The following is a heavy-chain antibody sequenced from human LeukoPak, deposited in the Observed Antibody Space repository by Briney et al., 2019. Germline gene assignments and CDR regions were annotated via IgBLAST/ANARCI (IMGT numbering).Heavy chain of an antibody. CDR1: GGTFSSYA. V-gene: IGHV1-69*04. CDR3: ARVGVVDYYDSSGYYYNNWFDP. CDR2: IIPILVIA. Sequence: GASVKVSCKASGGTFSSYAISWVRQAPGQGREWMGRIIPILVIANYAQKFQGRVTITAYKPTSTAYMELSSLRSEETAVYYCARVGVVDYYDSSGYYYNNWFDPWGQGTLVTVSS. D-gene: IGHD3-22*01. J-gene: IGHJ5*02.